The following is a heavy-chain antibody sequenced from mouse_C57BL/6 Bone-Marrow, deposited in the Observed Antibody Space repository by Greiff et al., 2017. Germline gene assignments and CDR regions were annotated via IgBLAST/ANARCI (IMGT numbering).Heavy chain of an antibody. V-gene: IGHV5-9-1*02. CDR1: GFTFSSYA. D-gene: IGHD2-4*01. CDR2: ISSGGDYI. CDR3: TRVLRGDYDRDY. J-gene: IGHJ4*01. Sequence: DVMLVESGEGLVKPGGSLKLSCAASGFTFSSYAMSWVRQTPEKRLEWVAYISSGGDYIYYADTVKGRFTISRDNARNTLYLQMSSLKSEDTAMYYCTRVLRGDYDRDYWGQGTSVTVSS.